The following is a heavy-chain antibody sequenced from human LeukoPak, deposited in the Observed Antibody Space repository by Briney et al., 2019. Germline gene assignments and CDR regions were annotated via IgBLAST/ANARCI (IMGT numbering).Heavy chain of an antibody. D-gene: IGHD5-12*01. Sequence: SETLSLTCTVSGDSISSSSYYWGWIRQPPGKGREWIGSIYYSGSTYYNPSLKSRVTISVDTSKNQFSLKLSSVTAADTAVYYCARVNVATINQDFDYWGQGTLVTVSS. CDR2: IYYSGST. CDR1: GDSISSSSYY. J-gene: IGHJ4*02. CDR3: ARVNVATINQDFDY. V-gene: IGHV4-39*07.